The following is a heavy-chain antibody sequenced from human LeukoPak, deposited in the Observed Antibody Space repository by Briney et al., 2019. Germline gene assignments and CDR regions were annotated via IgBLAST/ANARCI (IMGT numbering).Heavy chain of an antibody. D-gene: IGHD1-26*01. CDR1: GYTLTELS. V-gene: IGHV1-24*01. J-gene: IGHJ3*02. Sequence: ASVKVSCKVSGYTLTELSMHWVRQAPGKGLEWMGGFDPEDGETIYAQKFQGRVTMTEDTSTDTAYMELSRLRSDDTAVYYCAGEDQGVGASDAFDIWGQGTMVTVSS. CDR3: AGEDQGVGASDAFDI. CDR2: FDPEDGET.